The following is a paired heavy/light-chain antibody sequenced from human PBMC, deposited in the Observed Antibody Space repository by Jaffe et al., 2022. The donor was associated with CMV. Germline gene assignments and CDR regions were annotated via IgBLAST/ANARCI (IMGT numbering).Light chain of an antibody. CDR2: DAS. V-gene: IGKV1-33*01. Sequence: DIQMTQSPSSLSASVGDRVTITCQASQDISNYLNWYQQKPGKAPKLLIYDASNLETGVPSRFSGSGSGTDFTFTISSLQPEDIATYYCQQYDNLLTFGQGTRLEIK. J-gene: IGKJ5*01. CDR3: QQYDNLLT. CDR1: QDISNY.
Heavy chain of an antibody. CDR3: ARHKASVYSSSQGGENAFDI. CDR2: IYYSGST. V-gene: IGHV4-39*01. Sequence: QLQLQESGPGLVKPSETLSLTCTVSGGSISSSSYYWGWIRQPPGKGLEWIGSIYYSGSTYYNPSLKSRVTISVDTSKNQFSLKLSSVTAADTAVYYCARHKASVYSSSQGGENAFDIWGQGTMVTVSS. J-gene: IGHJ3*02. D-gene: IGHD6-13*01. CDR1: GGSISSSSYY.